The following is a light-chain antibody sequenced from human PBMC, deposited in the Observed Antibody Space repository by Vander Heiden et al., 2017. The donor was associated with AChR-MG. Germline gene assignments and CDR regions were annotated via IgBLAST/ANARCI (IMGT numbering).Light chain of an antibody. V-gene: IGKV3-15*01. J-gene: IGKJ3*01. Sequence: ETVMTQSPATLSVSPGERATLSCRGSHSISSNLAWYQQKPGQAPRLLISGASTRATGIPARFSGSGSGTEFTLTIISLQSEDVAIYYCQQYNTWPRLTFGPGTKVDIK. CDR2: GAS. CDR3: QQYNTWPRLT. CDR1: HSISSN.